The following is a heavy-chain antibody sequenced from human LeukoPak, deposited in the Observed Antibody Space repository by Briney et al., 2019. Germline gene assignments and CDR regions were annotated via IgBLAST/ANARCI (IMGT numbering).Heavy chain of an antibody. Sequence: GGSLRLSYAAYGFTVSSNYMSWVRQAPGKGLEWVSVIYSGGSTYYADYVKGRFTISRDNSKNTLYLQMNSLRAEDTAVYYCAGNYYYYMDVWGKGTTVTVSS. CDR3: AGNYYYYMDV. V-gene: IGHV3-53*01. J-gene: IGHJ6*03. CDR2: IYSGGST. CDR1: GFTVSSNY.